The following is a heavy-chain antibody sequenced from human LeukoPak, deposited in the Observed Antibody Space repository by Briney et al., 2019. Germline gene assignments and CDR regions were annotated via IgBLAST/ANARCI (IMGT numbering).Heavy chain of an antibody. CDR1: GGSISSESYY. CDR2: IYYSGST. CDR3: ARLSRHWSGYFYYYYGMDV. Sequence: SQTLSLTCTVSGGSISSESYYWGWIRQPPGKGLEWIGSIYYSGSTYYNPSLRSRVTISLDTSKNQFSLKLSSVTAADTAVYYCARLSRHWSGYFYYYYGMDVWGQGTTVTVSS. V-gene: IGHV4-31*03. J-gene: IGHJ6*02. D-gene: IGHD3-3*01.